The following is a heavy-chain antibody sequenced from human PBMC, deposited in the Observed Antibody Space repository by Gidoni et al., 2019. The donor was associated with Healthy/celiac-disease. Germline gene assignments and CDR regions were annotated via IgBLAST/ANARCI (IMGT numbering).Heavy chain of an antibody. Sequence: QLQLQESGPGLVQPSETLSLTCTVSGGSLSSSSYSWGWIRQPPGKGLEWIGSIYYSGSTYYNPALKSRVTIAVDTSKNQFSLKLSSVTAADTAVYYCARHQTYYDFWSGYYRPYNWFDPWGQGTLVTVSS. CDR3: ARHQTYYDFWSGYYRPYNWFDP. V-gene: IGHV4-39*01. CDR2: IYYSGST. CDR1: GGSLSSSSYS. D-gene: IGHD3-3*01. J-gene: IGHJ5*02.